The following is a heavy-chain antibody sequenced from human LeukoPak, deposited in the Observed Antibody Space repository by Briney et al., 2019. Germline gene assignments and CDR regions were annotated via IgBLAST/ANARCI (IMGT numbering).Heavy chain of an antibody. CDR3: VRRRDSSGYYYFDY. J-gene: IGHJ4*02. CDR1: GFTFANTG. V-gene: IGHV3-20*04. Sequence: GGFLRLSWAAPGFTFANTGMTWVRRAPGEGLDWASVLKWNGANIRDADSVKGRFTISRDNARSSLYLQMNSLRAEDTALYYCVRRRDSSGYYYFDYWGQGTLVTVSS. D-gene: IGHD3-22*01. CDR2: LKWNGANI.